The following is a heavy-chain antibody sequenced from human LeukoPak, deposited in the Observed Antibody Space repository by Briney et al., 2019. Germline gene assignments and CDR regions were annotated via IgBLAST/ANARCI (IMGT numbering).Heavy chain of an antibody. CDR1: GFTVGNNY. V-gene: IGHV3-53*01. CDR2: IYSGGST. CDR3: ARAYDFWYSFDY. Sequence: GGSLRLSCAASGFTVGNNYMSWVRQAPGKGLEWVSVIYSGGSTYYADSVKGRFTISRDDSKNTLYLQTNSLRAEDTAVYYCARAYDFWYSFDYWGQGTLVTVSS. D-gene: IGHD3-3*01. J-gene: IGHJ4*02.